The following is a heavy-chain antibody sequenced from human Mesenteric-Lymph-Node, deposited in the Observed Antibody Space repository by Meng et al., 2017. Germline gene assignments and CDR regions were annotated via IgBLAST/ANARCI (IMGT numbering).Heavy chain of an antibody. J-gene: IGHJ4*02. CDR1: GGSISSGGFY. D-gene: IGHD3-16*02. V-gene: IGHV4-31*03. CDR2: IYYSGST. Sequence: QVPLQESGPGLVTPSQTLSLTCTVSGGSISSGGFYWSWIRQHPGKGLEWIGYIYYSGSTNYNPSLASRVTISVDSSKNQFSLKLSSVTAADTAVYYCARHQNGGTYPLDYWGQGTLVTVSS. CDR3: ARHQNGGTYPLDY.